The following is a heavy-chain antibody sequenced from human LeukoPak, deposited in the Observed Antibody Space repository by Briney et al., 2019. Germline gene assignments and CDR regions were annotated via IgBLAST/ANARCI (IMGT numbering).Heavy chain of an antibody. J-gene: IGHJ4*02. Sequence: GGSLRLPCAASGFTFSSYWMSWVRQAPGKGLEWVACIKQGGSEKYYVDSVKGRFTISRDNAKNSLYLQMNSLRAEDTAVYYCARGTAIEVAGIHFDYWGQGTLVTVSS. CDR2: IKQGGSEK. D-gene: IGHD6-19*01. CDR3: ARGTAIEVAGIHFDY. CDR1: GFTFSSYW. V-gene: IGHV3-7*01.